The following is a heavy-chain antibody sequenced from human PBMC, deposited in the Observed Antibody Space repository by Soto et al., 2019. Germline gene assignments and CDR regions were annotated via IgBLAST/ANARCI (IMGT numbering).Heavy chain of an antibody. CDR3: AREGGIVVVPAADQNAFDI. D-gene: IGHD2-2*01. V-gene: IGHV1-69*06. CDR1: GGTFSSYA. Sequence: SVKVSCKASGGTFSSYAISWVRQAPGQGLEWMGGIIPIFGTANCAQKFQGRVTITADKSTSTAYMELSSLRSEDTAVYYCAREGGIVVVPAADQNAFDIWGQGTMVTVSS. CDR2: IIPIFGTA. J-gene: IGHJ3*02.